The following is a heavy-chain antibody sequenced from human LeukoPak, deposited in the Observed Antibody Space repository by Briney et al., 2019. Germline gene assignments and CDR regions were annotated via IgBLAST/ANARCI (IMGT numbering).Heavy chain of an antibody. J-gene: IGHJ3*02. V-gene: IGHV3-21*01. CDR2: ISSSSTYI. CDR1: GFTFSSYS. D-gene: IGHD1-26*01. CDR3: ARDRGSQRKAFDI. Sequence: PGGSLRLSCAASGFTFSSYSMNWVRQAPGKGLEWVSSISSSSTYIYYADSVKGRFTISRDNAKNSLYLQMNSLRAEDTAVYYCARDRGSQRKAFDIWGQGTMVTVSS.